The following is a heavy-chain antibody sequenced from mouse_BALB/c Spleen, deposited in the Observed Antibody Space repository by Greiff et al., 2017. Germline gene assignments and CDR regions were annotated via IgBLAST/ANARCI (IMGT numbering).Heavy chain of an antibody. CDR1: GFTFSSYG. V-gene: IGHV5-6*01. Sequence: VQLKESGGDLVKPGGSLKLSCAASGFTFSSYGMSWVRQTPDKRLEWVATISSGGSYTYYPDSVKGRFTISRDNAKNTLYLQMSSLKSEDTAMYYCAREGVRFAYWGQGTLVTVSA. D-gene: IGHD2-14*01. CDR2: ISSGGSYT. CDR3: AREGVRFAY. J-gene: IGHJ3*01.